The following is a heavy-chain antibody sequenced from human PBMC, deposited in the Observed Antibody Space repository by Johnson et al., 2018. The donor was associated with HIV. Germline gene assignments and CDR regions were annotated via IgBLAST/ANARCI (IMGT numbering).Heavy chain of an antibody. J-gene: IGHJ3*02. D-gene: IGHD6-13*01. V-gene: IGHV3-30-3*01. Sequence: QVQLVESGGGVVQPGRSLRLSCAASGFTFSSYAMHWVRQAPGKGLEWVAVISYDGSNKYYADSVKGRFTISRDNSKNSLYLQMNSLRAEDTALYYCAKDMGSSLYDPWDAFDIWGQGTVVTVSS. CDR3: AKDMGSSLYDPWDAFDI. CDR2: ISYDGSNK. CDR1: GFTFSSYA.